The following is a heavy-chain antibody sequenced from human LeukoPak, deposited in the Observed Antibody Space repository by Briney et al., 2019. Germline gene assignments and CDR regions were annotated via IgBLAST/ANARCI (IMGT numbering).Heavy chain of an antibody. J-gene: IGHJ4*02. CDR1: GFTFRYYG. Sequence: PGGSLRVSCAAPGFTFRYYGMRWVRPAPGKGLEWGAVISYDGSSKYYADSVKGRFTISRDNSKNSLYLQMNSLRAEDTAVYYCAKDGLAAAGWFDYWGQGTLVTVSS. V-gene: IGHV3-30*18. CDR2: ISYDGSSK. CDR3: AKDGLAAAGWFDY. D-gene: IGHD6-13*01.